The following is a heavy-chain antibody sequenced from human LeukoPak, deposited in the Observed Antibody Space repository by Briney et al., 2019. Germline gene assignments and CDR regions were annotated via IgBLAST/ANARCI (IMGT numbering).Heavy chain of an antibody. CDR1: GFTFSSYG. J-gene: IGHJ4*02. D-gene: IGHD3-22*01. CDR3: AKDGSYYDSSGYSWAIGIDY. V-gene: IGHV3-30*18. CDR2: ISYDGSNK. Sequence: PGGSLRLSCAASGFTFSSYGMHWVRQAPGKGLEWVAVISYDGSNKYYADSVKGRFTISRDNSKNTLYLQMNSLRAEDTAVYYRAKDGSYYDSSGYSWAIGIDYWGQGTLVTVSS.